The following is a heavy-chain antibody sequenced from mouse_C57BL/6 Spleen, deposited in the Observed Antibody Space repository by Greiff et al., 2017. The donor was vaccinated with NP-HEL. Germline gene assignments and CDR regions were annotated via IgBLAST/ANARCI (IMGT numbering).Heavy chain of an antibody. CDR2: IYPGNSDT. CDR3: TRSDYSNYLYYFDY. Sequence: RPGQGLEWIGAIYPGNSDTSYNQKFKGKAKLTAVTSASTAYMELSSLTNEDSAVYYCTRSDYSNYLYYFDYWGQGTTLTVSS. J-gene: IGHJ2*01. V-gene: IGHV1-5*01. D-gene: IGHD2-5*01.